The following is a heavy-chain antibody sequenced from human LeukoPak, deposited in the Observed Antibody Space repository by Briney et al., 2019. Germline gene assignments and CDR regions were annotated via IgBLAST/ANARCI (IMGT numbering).Heavy chain of an antibody. D-gene: IGHD3-22*01. V-gene: IGHV3-21*01. Sequence: GGSLRLSCAASGSISGNPSMNWVRQAQGKGLGWVSSINNDGSYIYYAGSVKGRFTISRDNAKNSLYLRLNSLRVEDTAVYYCAKAMYYDSSGPEVDHWGQGTLVTVSS. CDR3: AKAMYYDSSGPEVDH. CDR1: GSISGNPS. CDR2: INNDGSYI. J-gene: IGHJ4*02.